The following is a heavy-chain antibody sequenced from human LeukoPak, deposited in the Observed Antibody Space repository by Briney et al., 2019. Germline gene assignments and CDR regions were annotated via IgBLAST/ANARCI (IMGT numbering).Heavy chain of an antibody. CDR1: GFTFSSNR. CDR2: ISSSSRYI. D-gene: IGHD3-10*01. J-gene: IGHJ6*02. V-gene: IGHV3-21*04. Sequence: GGSLRLSCAASGFTFSSNRMNWVRQAPGKGLEWVSSISSSSRYIYYADSVKGRFTISRDNAKNSLYLQMNSLRAEDTAVYYCARAYGSGGYYYYGMDVWGQGTTVTVSS. CDR3: ARAYGSGGYYYYGMDV.